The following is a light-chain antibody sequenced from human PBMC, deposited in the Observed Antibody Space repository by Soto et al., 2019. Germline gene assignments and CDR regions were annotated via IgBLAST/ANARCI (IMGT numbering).Light chain of an antibody. V-gene: IGKV3D-15*01. CDR3: QQYGSSIT. Sequence: EIVMTQSPATLSVSPGETASLSCRASQSAGNFLARYQQKPGQAPRLLIYYISTRATGIPARFSGSGSGTEFTLTINSLQSEDFAVYYCQQYGSSITFGQGTRLEIK. CDR2: YIS. CDR1: QSAGNF. J-gene: IGKJ5*01.